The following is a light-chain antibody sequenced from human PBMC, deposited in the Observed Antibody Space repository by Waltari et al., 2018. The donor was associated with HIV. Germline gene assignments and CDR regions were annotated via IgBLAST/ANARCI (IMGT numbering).Light chain of an antibody. V-gene: IGKV3-11*01. CDR1: QSVSSY. CDR2: DAS. J-gene: IGKJ1*01. CDR3: QQRSNWPPWT. Sequence: EIVLTQSPATLSLSPGDSDTLSCRASQSVSSYLVWYQQKPGQAPRLLIYDASNRATGFPARFSGSGSGADFTLTISSLEPEDFAVYYCQQRSNWPPWTFGQGTNVEIK.